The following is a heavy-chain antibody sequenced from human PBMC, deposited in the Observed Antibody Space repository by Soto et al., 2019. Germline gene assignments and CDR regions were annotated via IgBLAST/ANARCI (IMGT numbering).Heavy chain of an antibody. CDR3: AKDRQGSYFDY. V-gene: IGHV3-23*01. D-gene: IGHD1-26*01. CDR2: ISGSGVST. Sequence: EVQLLESGGGLVQPGGSLRLSCAASGFTFSSYAMNWVRQAPGKGLEWVSTISGSGVSTYYADSVKGRFTISRDNSKNTLYLQMNSLRAEDTAVYYYAKDRQGSYFDYWGQGTLVTVSS. CDR1: GFTFSSYA. J-gene: IGHJ4*02.